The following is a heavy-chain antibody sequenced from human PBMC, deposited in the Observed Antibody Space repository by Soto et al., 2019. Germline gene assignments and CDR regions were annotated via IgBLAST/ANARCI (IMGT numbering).Heavy chain of an antibody. CDR3: ATQTGGGSSQDYYYYGMDV. Sequence: ASVKVSCKASGYTFTSYYMHWVRQAPGQGLEWMGIINPSGGSTSYVQKFQGRVTMTRDTSTSTVYMELSSLRSEDTAVYYCATQTGGGSSQDYYYYGMDVWGQGTTVTVSS. J-gene: IGHJ6*02. D-gene: IGHD1-26*01. CDR1: GYTFTSYY. V-gene: IGHV1-46*01. CDR2: INPSGGST.